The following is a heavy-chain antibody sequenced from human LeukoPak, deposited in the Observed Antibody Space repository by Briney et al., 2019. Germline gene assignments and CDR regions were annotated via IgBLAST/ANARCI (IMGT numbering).Heavy chain of an antibody. Sequence: PSETLSLTCTVSGGSVSSGSFYWNWIRQPPGKGLEWIGYIYYSGSTNYNPSLKSRVTISVDTSKNQFSLKLSSVTAADTAVYYCARGAHSSSSEFLYWGQGTLVTVSS. V-gene: IGHV4-61*01. CDR3: ARGAHSSSSEFLY. CDR1: GGSVSSGSFY. J-gene: IGHJ4*02. CDR2: IYYSGST. D-gene: IGHD6-6*01.